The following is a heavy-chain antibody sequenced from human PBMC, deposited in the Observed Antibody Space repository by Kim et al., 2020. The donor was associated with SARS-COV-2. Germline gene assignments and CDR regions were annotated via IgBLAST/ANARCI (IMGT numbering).Heavy chain of an antibody. Sequence: ASVKVSCKVSGYTLTELSMHWVRQAPGKGLEWMGGFDPEDGETIYAQKFQGRVTMTEDTSTDTAYMELSSLRSEDTAVYYCATKMVRGVMFDYWGQGTLVTVSS. CDR2: FDPEDGET. D-gene: IGHD3-10*01. J-gene: IGHJ4*02. V-gene: IGHV1-24*01. CDR3: ATKMVRGVMFDY. CDR1: GYTLTELS.